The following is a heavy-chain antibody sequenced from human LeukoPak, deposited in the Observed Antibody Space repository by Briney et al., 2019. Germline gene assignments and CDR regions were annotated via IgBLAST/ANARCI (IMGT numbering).Heavy chain of an antibody. V-gene: IGHV4-30-4*08. CDR2: IYYSGST. CDR3: ARDPLRVVVADGNY. D-gene: IGHD2-15*01. Sequence: SETLSLTCTVSGGSISSSSYYWGWIRRPPGKGLEWIGYIYYSGSTYYNPSLKSRVTISVDTSKNQFSLKLSSVTAADTAVYYCARDPLRVVVADGNYWGQGTLVTVSS. CDR1: GGSISSSSYY. J-gene: IGHJ4*02.